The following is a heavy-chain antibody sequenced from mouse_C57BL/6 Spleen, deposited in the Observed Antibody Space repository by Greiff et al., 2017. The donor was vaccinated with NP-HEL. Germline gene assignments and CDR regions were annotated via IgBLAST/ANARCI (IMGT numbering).Heavy chain of an antibody. V-gene: IGHV1-55*01. D-gene: IGHD1-1*01. J-gene: IGHJ2*01. CDR1: GYTFTSYW. Sequence: QVQLQQPGAELVKPGASVKMSCKASGYTFTSYWITWVKQRPGQGLEWIGDIYPGSGSTNYNEKFKSKATLTVDKSSSTAYMQLSSLTSEDSAVYYCARKRITTVVAYYFDCWGQGTTVTVSS. CDR2: IYPGSGST. CDR3: ARKRITTVVAYYFDC.